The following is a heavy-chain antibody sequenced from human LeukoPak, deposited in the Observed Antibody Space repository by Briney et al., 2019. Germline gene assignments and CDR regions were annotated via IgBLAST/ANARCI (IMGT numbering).Heavy chain of an antibody. CDR2: IRRKAYGGTT. D-gene: IGHD3-16*01. CDR3: TPTYYDHVWAFDI. Sequence: GGSLRLSCTASGFTFGDYAMSWVRQAPGKGLEWVGFIRRKAYGGTTEYAASVKGRFTISRDDSKSIAYLQMNSLKIEDTAVYYCTPTYYDHVWAFDIWGQGTMVTVSS. J-gene: IGHJ3*02. CDR1: GFTFGDYA. V-gene: IGHV3-49*04.